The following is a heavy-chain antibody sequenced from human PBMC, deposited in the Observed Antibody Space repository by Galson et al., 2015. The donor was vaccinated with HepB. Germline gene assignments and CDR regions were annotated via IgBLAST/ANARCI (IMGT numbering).Heavy chain of an antibody. CDR2: INAANGDT. CDR1: GYTFISYP. J-gene: IGHJ6*03. CDR3: AKVNRELELRTYHYYYYMDV. D-gene: IGHD1-7*01. Sequence: SVKVSCKASGYTFISYPIHWVRQAPGQRLEWVGWINAANGDTKYSQRFQDRVSITRDTSASTVYMHLSSLTSEDTAVYYCAKVNRELELRTYHYYYYMDVWGGGTTATVSS. V-gene: IGHV1-3*01.